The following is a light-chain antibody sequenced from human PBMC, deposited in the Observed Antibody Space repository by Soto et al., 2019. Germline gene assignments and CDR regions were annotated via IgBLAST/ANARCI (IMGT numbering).Light chain of an antibody. CDR1: QSVSSN. CDR3: QQYNNWPRT. J-gene: IGKJ1*01. CDR2: GAS. V-gene: IGKV3-15*01. Sequence: ETVMTQSPTTLSVCPGERATLSCRASQSVSSNLAWYQQKPGQAPRLLIYGASSRATGIPARFSGSGSGTEFSLTISSLQSEDFAVYYCQQYNNWPRTFGQGTKVEI.